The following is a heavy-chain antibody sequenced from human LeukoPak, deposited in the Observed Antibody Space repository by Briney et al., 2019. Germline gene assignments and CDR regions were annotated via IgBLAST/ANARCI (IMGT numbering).Heavy chain of an antibody. CDR2: IYYSGST. Sequence: SETLSLTCTVSGGSISSYYWSWIRQPPGKGLEWIGYIYYSGSTNYNPSLKSRVTISVDTSKNQFSLKLSSVTAADTAVYYCARQGDYDGMDVRGQGTTVTVSS. V-gene: IGHV4-59*08. CDR1: GGSISSYY. CDR3: ARQGDYDGMDV. J-gene: IGHJ6*02.